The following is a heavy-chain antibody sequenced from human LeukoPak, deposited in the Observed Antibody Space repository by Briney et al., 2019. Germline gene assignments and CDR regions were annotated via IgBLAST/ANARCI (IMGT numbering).Heavy chain of an antibody. CDR1: GGSFSSGGYY. V-gene: IGHV4-61*08. CDR2: IYYSGST. CDR3: ARDHPSRGYYRPYYGMDV. Sequence: SETLSLTCTVSGGSFSSGGYYWGWLRQPPGTGLEWLGYIYYSGSTNYNPSLKSRVTISVDTSKNQFSLKLSSVTAADTAVYYCARDHPSRGYYRPYYGMDVWGKGTPVTVSS. D-gene: IGHD3-3*01. J-gene: IGHJ6*04.